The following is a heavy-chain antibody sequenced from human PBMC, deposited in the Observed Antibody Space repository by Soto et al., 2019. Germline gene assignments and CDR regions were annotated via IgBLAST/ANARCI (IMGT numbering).Heavy chain of an antibody. CDR3: ARTVTTVIASGYYYYGMDA. Sequence: QVQLVQSGAEVKKPGSSVKVSCKASAGTFSSYAMSWVRQAPGQGLEWMGGIIPRFGTANYAQKFQGRVTITADESTSTAYMDLSSLRSEDTAVFYCARTVTTVIASGYYYYGMDAWGQGTTVTVSS. D-gene: IGHD4-4*01. J-gene: IGHJ6*02. CDR1: AGTFSSYA. CDR2: IIPRFGTA. V-gene: IGHV1-69*12.